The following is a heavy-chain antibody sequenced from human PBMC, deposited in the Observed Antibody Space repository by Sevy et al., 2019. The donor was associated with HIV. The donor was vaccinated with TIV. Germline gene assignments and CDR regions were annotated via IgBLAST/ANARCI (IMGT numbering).Heavy chain of an antibody. V-gene: IGHV4-38-2*01. CDR2: IYHSGTT. D-gene: IGHD3-3*01. J-gene: IGHJ6*03. Sequence: SDSLSLTCDVSGFSISNNFYWGWIRQPPGKGLEWIGSIYHSGTTYYSPSLNSRVTISVDMSNNQFALRLTSVTAADTAVYYCARARRPETNYFCMDVWGKGTTVTVSS. CDR1: GFSISNNFY. CDR3: ARARRPETNYFCMDV.